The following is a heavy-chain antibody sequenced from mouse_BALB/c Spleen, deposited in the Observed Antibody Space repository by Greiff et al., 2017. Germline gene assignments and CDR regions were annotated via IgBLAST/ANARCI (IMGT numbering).Heavy chain of an antibody. Sequence: EVHLVESGGDLVKPGGSLKLSCAASGFTFSSYGMSWVRQTPDKRLEWVATISSGGSYTYYPDSVKGRFTISRDNAKNTLYLQMSSLKSEDTAMYYCARHGYDVHYFDYWGQGTTLTVSS. D-gene: IGHD2-2*01. CDR3: ARHGYDVHYFDY. CDR2: ISSGGSYT. J-gene: IGHJ2*01. V-gene: IGHV5-6*01. CDR1: GFTFSSYG.